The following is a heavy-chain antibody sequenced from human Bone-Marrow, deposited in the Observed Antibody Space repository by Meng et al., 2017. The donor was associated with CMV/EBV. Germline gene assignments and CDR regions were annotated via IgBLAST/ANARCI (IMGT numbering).Heavy chain of an antibody. D-gene: IGHD3-10*01. J-gene: IGHJ6*02. CDR3: ARVGDYGSGGMDV. Sequence: LETLSLTCAVYGGSFSGYYWSWIRQPPGKGLEWIGEINHSGSTNYNPSLKSRVTISVDTSKNQFSLKLSSVTAADTAVYYCARVGDYGSGGMDVWGQGTTVAVSS. CDR1: GGSFSGYY. V-gene: IGHV4-34*01. CDR2: INHSGST.